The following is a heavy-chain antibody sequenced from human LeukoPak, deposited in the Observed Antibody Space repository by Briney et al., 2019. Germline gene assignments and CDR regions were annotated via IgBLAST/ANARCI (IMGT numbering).Heavy chain of an antibody. CDR3: ASLPDYAGNAFDY. CDR2: ISSSSSYI. CDR1: GFTFSSYS. Sequence: GGSLRLSCAAPGFTFSSYSMNWVRQAPGKGLEWVSSISSSSSYIYYADSVKGRFTISRDNAKNSLYLQMNSLRAEDTAVYYCASLPDYAGNAFDYWGQGTLVTVSS. V-gene: IGHV3-21*04. D-gene: IGHD3-16*01. J-gene: IGHJ4*02.